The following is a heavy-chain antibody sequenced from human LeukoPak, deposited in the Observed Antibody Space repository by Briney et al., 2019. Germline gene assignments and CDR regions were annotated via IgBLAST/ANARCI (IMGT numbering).Heavy chain of an antibody. CDR1: GFTVSSNY. D-gene: IGHD5-12*01. CDR2: ISSISSSYI. CDR3: AKSPYSGYEGSLYY. Sequence: GGSLRLSCAASGFTVSSNYMSRVRQAPGKGLEWVSSISSISSSYIYYADSVKGRFTISRDNARNSLYLQMNSLRAEDTAVYYCAKSPYSGYEGSLYYWGQGTLVTVSS. J-gene: IGHJ4*02. V-gene: IGHV3-21*01.